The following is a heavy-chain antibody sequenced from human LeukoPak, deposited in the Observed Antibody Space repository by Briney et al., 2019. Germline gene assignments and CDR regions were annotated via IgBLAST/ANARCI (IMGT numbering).Heavy chain of an antibody. CDR2: IYYSGST. V-gene: IGHV4-59*01. CDR3: ARHRTYGSGSLIGLNWFDP. Sequence: PSETLSLTGTVSGGSISSYYWSWIRQPPGKGLEWIGYIYYSGSTNYNPSLKSRVTISVDTSKNQFSLKLSSVTAADTAVYYCARHRTYGSGSLIGLNWFDPWGQGTLVTVSS. D-gene: IGHD3-10*01. CDR1: GGSISSYY. J-gene: IGHJ5*02.